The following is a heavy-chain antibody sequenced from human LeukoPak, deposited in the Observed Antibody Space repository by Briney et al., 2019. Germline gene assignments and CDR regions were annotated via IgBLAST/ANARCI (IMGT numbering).Heavy chain of an antibody. CDR3: ARAWELPPFPFDY. D-gene: IGHD1-26*01. V-gene: IGHV3-48*03. CDR1: GFTFSSYE. CDR2: ISSSGSTI. Sequence: GGSLRLSCAASGFTFSSYEMNWVRQAPGKGLEWVSYISSSGSTIYYADSVKGRFTISRDNAKNSLYLQMNSLRAEDTAVYYCARAWELPPFPFDYWGQGTLVTVSS. J-gene: IGHJ4*02.